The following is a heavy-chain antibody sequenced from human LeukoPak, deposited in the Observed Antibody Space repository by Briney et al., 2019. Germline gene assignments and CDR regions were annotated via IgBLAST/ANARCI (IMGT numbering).Heavy chain of an antibody. J-gene: IGHJ4*02. CDR2: TYFTGNT. CDR3: ASHLGRDVFDY. CDR1: VGSVSTSLHY. D-gene: IGHD3-16*01. V-gene: IGHV4-39*01. Sequence: PSETLSLTCTVSVGSVSTSLHYWGWIRQPPGQGLEWIGTTYFTGNTYYNPSLQSRVNISIDTSKNQFFLRLGSVTAADTAVYYCASHLGRDVFDYWGQGVLVAASS.